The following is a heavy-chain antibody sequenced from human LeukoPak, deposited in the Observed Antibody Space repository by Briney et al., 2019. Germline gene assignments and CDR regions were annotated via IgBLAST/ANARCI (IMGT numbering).Heavy chain of an antibody. Sequence: SETLSLTCTVSGGSISSGSYYWSWIRQPAGKGLEWIGRIYTSGSTNYNPSLKSRVTISVDTSKNQFSLKLSSVTAADTAVYYCARDAALRRYSTSHDYYYYGMDVWGQGTTVTVSS. V-gene: IGHV4-61*02. CDR2: IYTSGST. CDR3: ARDAALRRYSTSHDYYYYGMDV. D-gene: IGHD5-18*01. J-gene: IGHJ6*02. CDR1: GGSISSGSYY.